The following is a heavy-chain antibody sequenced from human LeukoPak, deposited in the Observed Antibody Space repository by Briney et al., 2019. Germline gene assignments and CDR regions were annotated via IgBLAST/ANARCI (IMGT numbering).Heavy chain of an antibody. CDR3: ARERQDTILHSGAFDI. CDR2: IASDGSHT. Sequence: GRSLRLSCAASGFTFSTYFMHWVRQAPGKGLEWVADIASDGSHTFYVESVKGRFTISRDNSKNTLCLQMNSLRAEDTAVYFCARERQDTILHSGAFDIWGRGTMVTVSS. CDR1: GFTFSTYF. D-gene: IGHD2-21*01. V-gene: IGHV3-30-3*01. J-gene: IGHJ3*02.